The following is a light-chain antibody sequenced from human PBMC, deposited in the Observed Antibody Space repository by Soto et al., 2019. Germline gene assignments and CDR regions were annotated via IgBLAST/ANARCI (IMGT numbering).Light chain of an antibody. CDR3: QQYDNLTLT. CDR2: DAS. Sequence: IQMTQSPSSLSSSLGDRVTITCQASQDISKYLNWYQQKPGKAPKLLIYDASNLETGVPSRFSGSGSGTDGTFTISSLKPEDSSTYYCQQYDNLTLTFGGGTKVDIK. J-gene: IGKJ4*01. CDR1: QDISKY. V-gene: IGKV1-33*01.